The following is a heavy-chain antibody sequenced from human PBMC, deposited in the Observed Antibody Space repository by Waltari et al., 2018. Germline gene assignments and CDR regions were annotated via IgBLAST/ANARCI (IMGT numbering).Heavy chain of an antibody. V-gene: IGHV3-74*01. J-gene: IGHJ4*02. CDR3: ARDTPGDGIDY. CDR2: VNSAGTGS. Sequence: EVQLVESGGGLVQPGGFLRLSCAASGFTFSDYWMHWVRQVPGKGLLWVSHVNSAGTGSSYADSVKGRFTISRDNARNILYLQMNSLTVEDTAVYYCARDTPGDGIDYWGQGTLVTVSP. D-gene: IGHD2-21*01. CDR1: GFTFSDYW.